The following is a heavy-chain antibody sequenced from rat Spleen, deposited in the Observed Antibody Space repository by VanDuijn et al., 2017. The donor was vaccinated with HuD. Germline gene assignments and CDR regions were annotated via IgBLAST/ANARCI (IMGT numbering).Heavy chain of an antibody. CDR3: ARRTMGMGFAY. CDR1: GFTFSNYG. V-gene: IGHV5-29*01. J-gene: IGHJ3*01. D-gene: IGHD1-7*01. Sequence: EVQLVESGGGLVQPGRSLKLSCAASGFTFSNYGMAWVRQAPTKGLEWVATISYDGSSTYYRDSVKGRFTISRDNAKSTLYLQMDSLRSEDTATYYCARRTMGMGFAYWGQGTLVTVSS. CDR2: ISYDGSST.